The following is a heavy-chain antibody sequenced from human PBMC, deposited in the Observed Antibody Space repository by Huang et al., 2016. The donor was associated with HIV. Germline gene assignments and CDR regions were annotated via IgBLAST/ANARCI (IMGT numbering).Heavy chain of an antibody. J-gene: IGHJ4*02. CDR3: ARGRRWLQRKNYYVDY. D-gene: IGHD5-18*01. CDR1: GDSLSGYY. V-gene: IGHV4-34*02. Sequence: QVQLQQWGAGLLKPSETLSLTCAVYGDSLSGYYWSWIRQSPGKELEWIGEIHHSGTTNYNPSLKSRVTISLDTSKKQFSLKLKSVTAADTAVFYCARGRRWLQRKNYYVDYWGQGTLVTVSS. CDR2: IHHSGTT.